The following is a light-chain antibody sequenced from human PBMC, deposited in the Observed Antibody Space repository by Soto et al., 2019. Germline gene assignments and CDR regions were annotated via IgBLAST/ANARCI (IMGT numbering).Light chain of an antibody. Sequence: DIVMTQSPDSLAVSLGERATINCKSSQSVLYSSNNKNYLAWYQQKPGQPPKLLIYWASTLESGVPDRFSGSGSGTDFTLPISSLQAEDVAVYYCQQYYSTPPTFCQGTKLEIK. CDR2: WAS. CDR3: QQYYSTPPT. J-gene: IGKJ2*01. CDR1: QSVLYSSNNKNY. V-gene: IGKV4-1*01.